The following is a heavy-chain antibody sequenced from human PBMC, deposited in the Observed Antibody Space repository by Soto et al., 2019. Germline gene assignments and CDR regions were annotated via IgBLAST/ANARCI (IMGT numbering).Heavy chain of an antibody. Sequence: GGSLRLSCAASGFTFSDYYMSWIRQAPGKGLEWVPYISSSGSIIYYADSVKGRFTISRDNAKNSLYLQLNSLRAEDTAVYYCARDLGYYASDGYFDYWGQGTVVTVSS. CDR1: GFTFSDYY. J-gene: IGHJ4*02. CDR3: ARDLGYYASDGYFDY. CDR2: ISSSGSII. D-gene: IGHD3-22*01. V-gene: IGHV3-11*01.